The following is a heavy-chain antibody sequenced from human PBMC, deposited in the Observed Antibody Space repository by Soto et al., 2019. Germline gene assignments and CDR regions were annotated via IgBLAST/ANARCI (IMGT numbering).Heavy chain of an antibody. CDR3: ARAPPRGIAAPGTWGSGMDV. CDR1: GFSFSSYA. V-gene: IGHV3-30-3*01. Sequence: LRLSCAASGFSFSSYALYWVRQAPGKGLEWVALISYNGIDEYYADSVKGRFTISRDSSTNTLSLQMNSLRGEDTAVYYCARAPPRGIAAPGTWGSGMDVWGQGTTVTVSS. J-gene: IGHJ6*02. CDR2: ISYNGIDE. D-gene: IGHD6-13*01.